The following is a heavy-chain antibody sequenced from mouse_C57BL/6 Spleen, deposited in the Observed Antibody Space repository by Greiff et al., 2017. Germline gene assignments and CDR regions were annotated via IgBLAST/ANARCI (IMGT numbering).Heavy chain of an antibody. CDR3: ARQGIYYDDDGYFEY. CDR2: ISGGGGNT. CDR1: GFTFSSYT. J-gene: IGHJ2*01. V-gene: IGHV5-9*01. Sequence: EVQLVESGGGLVKPGGSLKLSCAASGFTFSSYTMHWVRQTPEQRLEWVATISGGGGNTYYPDSVQGRFTISRDYAKNTLYLLMSMMRSEDTALYYGARQGIYYDDDGYFEYWGQGTTRTVSA. D-gene: IGHD2-4*01.